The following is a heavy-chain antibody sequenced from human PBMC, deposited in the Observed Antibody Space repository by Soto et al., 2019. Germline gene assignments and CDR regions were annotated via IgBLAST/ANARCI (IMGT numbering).Heavy chain of an antibody. J-gene: IGHJ4*02. V-gene: IGHV3-23*01. D-gene: IGHD3-22*01. Sequence: GGSLRLSCAASGFTFSSYAVSWVRQGPGKGPEWISSISGSGSTIYYADSVKGRFTISRENSKNTLYLNMSSLRAEDTAVYYCAKVVYYYASSGYYYFDYWGQGTLVTVSS. CDR3: AKVVYYYASSGYYYFDY. CDR1: GFTFSSYA. CDR2: ISGSGSTI.